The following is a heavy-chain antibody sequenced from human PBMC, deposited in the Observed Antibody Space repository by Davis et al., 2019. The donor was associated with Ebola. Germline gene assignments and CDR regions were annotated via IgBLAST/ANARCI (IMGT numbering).Heavy chain of an antibody. J-gene: IGHJ6*02. D-gene: IGHD3-3*01. V-gene: IGHV3-21*01. Sequence: GESLKISCSASGFIFSTYVMSWVRQAPGKGLEWVSTYGTSADTYYADSVKGRFTISRDNAKNSLYLQMNSLRAEDTAVYYCARDVWSGYFDYYGMDVWGQGTTVTVSS. CDR3: ARDVWSGYFDYYGMDV. CDR1: GFIFSTYV. CDR2: YGTSADT.